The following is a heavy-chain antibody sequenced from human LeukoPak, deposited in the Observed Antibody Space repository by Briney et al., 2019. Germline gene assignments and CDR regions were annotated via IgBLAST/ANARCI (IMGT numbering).Heavy chain of an antibody. V-gene: IGHV3-64*01. CDR3: AKVVQYTASTGTGLDY. Sequence: LPGGSLRLSCAASGFTFSSYAMHWVRQAPGKGLEYVSAISSYGGSTYYANSVKGRFTISRDNSKNTLYLQMNSLRAEDTAVYYCAKVVQYTASTGTGLDYWGQGTLVTVSS. D-gene: IGHD6-13*01. CDR1: GFTFSSYA. CDR2: ISSYGGST. J-gene: IGHJ4*02.